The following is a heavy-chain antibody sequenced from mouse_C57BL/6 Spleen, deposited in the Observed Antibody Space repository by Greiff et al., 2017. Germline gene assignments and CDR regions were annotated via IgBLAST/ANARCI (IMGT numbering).Heavy chain of an antibody. CDR2: INPSTGGT. V-gene: IGHV1-42*01. J-gene: IGHJ1*03. CDR3: ARDYGGRYFDV. Sequence: EVKVVESGPELVKPGASVKISCKASGYSFTGYYMNWVKQSPEKSLEWIGEINPSTGGTTYNQKFKAKATLTVDKSSSTAYMQLKSLTSEDSAVYYCARDYGGRYFDVWGTGTTVTVSS. D-gene: IGHD1-2*01. CDR1: GYSFTGYY.